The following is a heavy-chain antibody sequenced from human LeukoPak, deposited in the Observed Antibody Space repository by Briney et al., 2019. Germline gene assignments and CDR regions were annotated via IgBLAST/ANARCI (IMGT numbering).Heavy chain of an antibody. CDR3: ARGGGGYSYGYLYYGMDV. D-gene: IGHD5-18*01. J-gene: IGHJ6*02. CDR2: INHSGST. V-gene: IGHV4-34*01. CDR1: GGSFSGYY. Sequence: SETLSLTCAVYGGSFSGYYWSWVRQPPGKGLEWIGEINHSGSTNYNPSLKSRVTISVDTSKNQFSLKLSSVTAADTAVYYCARGGGGYSYGYLYYGMDVWGQGTTVTVSS.